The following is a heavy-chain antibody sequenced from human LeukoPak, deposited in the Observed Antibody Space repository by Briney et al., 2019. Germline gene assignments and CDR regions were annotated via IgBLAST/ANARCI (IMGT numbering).Heavy chain of an antibody. CDR2: ISSSSSYI. D-gene: IGHD2-15*01. V-gene: IGHV3-21*01. CDR3: ARGSGGSLVDY. CDR1: GFTFSSYS. J-gene: IGHJ4*02. Sequence: GGSLRLSCAASGFTFSSYSMNWVRQPPGKGLEGGSSISSSSSYIYYADSVKGRFTISRDNAKNSLYLQMNSLRAEDTAVYYCARGSGGSLVDYWGQGTLVTVSS.